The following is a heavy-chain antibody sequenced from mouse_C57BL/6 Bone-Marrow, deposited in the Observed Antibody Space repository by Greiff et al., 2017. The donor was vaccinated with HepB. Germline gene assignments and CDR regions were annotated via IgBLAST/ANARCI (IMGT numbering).Heavy chain of an antibody. D-gene: IGHD1-1*01. CDR2: IYPRSGNT. CDR1: GYTFTSYG. CDR3: ARLVLRYLYAMDY. J-gene: IGHJ4*01. Sequence: VQLQQSGAELARPGASVKLSCKASGYTFTSYGISWVKQRTGQGLEWIGEIYPRSGNTYYNEKFKGKATLTADKSSSTAYMELRSLTSEASAVYFCARLVLRYLYAMDYWGQGTAVTVSS. V-gene: IGHV1-81*01.